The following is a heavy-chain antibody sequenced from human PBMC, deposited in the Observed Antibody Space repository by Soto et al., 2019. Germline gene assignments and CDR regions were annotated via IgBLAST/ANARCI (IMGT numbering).Heavy chain of an antibody. J-gene: IGHJ4*02. CDR1: GVSISSVGYY. V-gene: IGHV4-31*03. CDR2: IYYSGST. Sequence: QVQLQESGPGLVKPSQTLSLTCTVSGVSISSVGYYWRWIRQHPGKGLEWIGYIYYSGSTYYKPSLKSRVTISGDTSKNQFSLKLSSVTAEDTAVYYCARDPVNDFGRFDYWGQGTLVTVSS. CDR3: ARDPVNDFGRFDY. D-gene: IGHD3-3*01.